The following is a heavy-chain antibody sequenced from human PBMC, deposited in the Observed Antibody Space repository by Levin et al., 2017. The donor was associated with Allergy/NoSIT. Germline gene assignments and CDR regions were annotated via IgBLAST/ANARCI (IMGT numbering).Heavy chain of an antibody. Sequence: PGGSLRLSCAASGFTFSNYWMSWVRQAPGKGLEWVADIKQDGSEKYYVDSVKGRFTISRDNAKNSLYLQMNSLRAEDMAVYYCARKQYYDFWSGQSWDYWGQGTLVTVSS. CDR3: ARKQYYDFWSGQSWDY. D-gene: IGHD3-3*01. J-gene: IGHJ4*02. V-gene: IGHV3-7*01. CDR2: IKQDGSEK. CDR1: GFTFSNYW.